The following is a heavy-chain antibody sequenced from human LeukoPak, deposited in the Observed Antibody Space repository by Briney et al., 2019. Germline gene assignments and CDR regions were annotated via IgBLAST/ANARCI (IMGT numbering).Heavy chain of an antibody. D-gene: IGHD4-17*01. J-gene: IGHJ3*02. V-gene: IGHV4-59*08. CDR3: ARHGETTVTTNDAFDI. Sequence: SETLSLTCTVSGGSVSSFYWSWIRQPPGKGLEWIGYFYYSGRTNFNPSLKSRVSISVDTSKNQFSLKLSSVTAADTAVYYCARHGETTVTTNDAFDIWGQGTTVTVSS. CDR1: GGSVSSFY. CDR2: FYYSGRT.